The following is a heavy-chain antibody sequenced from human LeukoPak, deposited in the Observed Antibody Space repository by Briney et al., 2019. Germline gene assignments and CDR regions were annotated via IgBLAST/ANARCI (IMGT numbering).Heavy chain of an antibody. D-gene: IGHD2-15*01. CDR3: ARADCSGGSCYSLY. CDR1: GYTFTSYG. Sequence: GASVKVSCKASGYTFTSYGISWVRQAPGQGLERMGWISAYNGNTNYAQKLQGRVTMTTDTSTSTAYMELRSLRSDDTAVYYCARADCSGGSCYSLYWGQGTLVTVSS. J-gene: IGHJ4*02. CDR2: ISAYNGNT. V-gene: IGHV1-18*01.